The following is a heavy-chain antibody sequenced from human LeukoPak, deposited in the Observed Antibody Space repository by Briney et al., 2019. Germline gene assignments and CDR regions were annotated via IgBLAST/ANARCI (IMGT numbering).Heavy chain of an antibody. V-gene: IGHV5-51*01. CDR3: TRVGGTVVVPAAIDY. CDR1: GYSFTSNW. J-gene: IGHJ4*02. D-gene: IGHD2-2*01. Sequence: GESLKISCKGSGYSFTSNWIAWVRQTPGKGLEWMGIIYPGDSDTRYRPSFQGQVTISADKSISTAWLQWSSLKASDTAMYYCTRVGGTVVVPAAIDYWGQGTLVTVSS. CDR2: IYPGDSDT.